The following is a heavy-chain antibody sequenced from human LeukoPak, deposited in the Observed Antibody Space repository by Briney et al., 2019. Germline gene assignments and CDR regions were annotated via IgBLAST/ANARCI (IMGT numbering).Heavy chain of an antibody. V-gene: IGHV1-18*04. CDR3: ARDGSGTYYPAGVGWFDP. CDR2: ISGYNGNT. CDR1: GYTFIAYY. J-gene: IGHJ5*02. Sequence: ASVKVSCKASGYTFIAYYMHWVRQAPGQGLEWMGWISGYNGNTNYAQKLQGRVTMTTDTSTSTAYMELRSLRSDDTAVYYCARDGSGTYYPAGVGWFDPWGQGTLVTVSS. D-gene: IGHD3-10*01.